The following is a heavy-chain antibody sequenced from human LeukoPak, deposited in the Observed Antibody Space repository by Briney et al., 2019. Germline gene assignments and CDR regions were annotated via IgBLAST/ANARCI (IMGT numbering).Heavy chain of an antibody. V-gene: IGHV1-18*01. CDR3: ARDRSHRRTTNYSVGY. D-gene: IGHD2/OR15-2a*01. Sequence: ASVKVSCKASGYTFTSYGISWVRQAPGQGLEWMGWISAYNGNTNYAQKLQGRVTMTTDTSTSTAYMELRSLRSDDTAVYYCARDRSHRRTTNYSVGYWGQGTLVTVSS. CDR1: GYTFTSYG. CDR2: ISAYNGNT. J-gene: IGHJ4*02.